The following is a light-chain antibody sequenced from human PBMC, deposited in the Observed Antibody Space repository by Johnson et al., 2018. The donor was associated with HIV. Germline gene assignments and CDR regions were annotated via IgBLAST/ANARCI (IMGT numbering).Light chain of an antibody. Sequence: SVLTQSPSVSAAPGQKVTISCSGSSSNIGNNYVSWYQQLPGTAPKLLIYENNKRPSGIPDRFSGSKSATSATLGITGLQTGDEADYYCGTWHSSLNGYVFGSGTKVTVL. CDR2: ENN. J-gene: IGLJ1*01. V-gene: IGLV1-51*02. CDR3: GTWHSSLNGYV. CDR1: SSNIGNNY.